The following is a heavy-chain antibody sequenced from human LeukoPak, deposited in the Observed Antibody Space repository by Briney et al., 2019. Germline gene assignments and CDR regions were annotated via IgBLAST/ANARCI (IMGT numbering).Heavy chain of an antibody. CDR2: IGGSGAGT. Sequence: GGSLRLSCAASGFTFSSSAMSWVRQAPGKGLEWVSGIGGSGAGTYYAVSVKGRSTISRDNSKNTLYLQMNSLRAEDTAVYYCATTLHSGYYDLYWGQGTLVTVSS. V-gene: IGHV3-23*01. CDR3: ATTLHSGYYDLY. J-gene: IGHJ4*02. D-gene: IGHD3-22*01. CDR1: GFTFSSSA.